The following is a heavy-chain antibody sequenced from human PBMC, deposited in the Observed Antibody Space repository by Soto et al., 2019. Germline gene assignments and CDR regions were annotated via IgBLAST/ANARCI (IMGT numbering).Heavy chain of an antibody. J-gene: IGHJ4*02. V-gene: IGHV1-46*01. CDR2: INPNGGST. D-gene: IGHD4-17*01. CDR1: GYTFSSYY. Sequence: QVQLVQSGAEVKKPGASVKVSCKASGYTFSSYYIHWVRQAHGQGLEWIGKINPNGGSTNYAQNFKGRLTVTRDTSTATVYLDLSGLTSDDTAMYYCVRGLGLGDCWGQGTLVAVSS. CDR3: VRGLGLGDC.